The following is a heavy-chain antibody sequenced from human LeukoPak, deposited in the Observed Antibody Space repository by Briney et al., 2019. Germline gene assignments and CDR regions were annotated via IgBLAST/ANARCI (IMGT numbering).Heavy chain of an antibody. V-gene: IGHV1-46*01. CDR2: INPSGGST. CDR1: GYTFTSYY. Sequence: GASVKVSCKASGYTFTSYYMHRVRQAPGQGLEWMGIINPSGGSTSYAQKFQGRVTMTRDTSTSTVYMELSSLSFEDTAVYYCARAGYKYGKNDYWGQGTLVTVSS. CDR3: ARAGYKYGKNDY. J-gene: IGHJ4*02. D-gene: IGHD5-24*01.